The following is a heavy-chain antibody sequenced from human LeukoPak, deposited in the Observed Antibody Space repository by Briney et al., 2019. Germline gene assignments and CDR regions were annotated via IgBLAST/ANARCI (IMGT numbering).Heavy chain of an antibody. CDR3: VRGYSYGYHVSKTYYFDY. CDR1: GFTVSSCS. J-gene: IGHJ4*02. CDR2: INSSSSYI. V-gene: IGHV3-21*01. D-gene: IGHD5-18*01. Sequence: GGSLTLPCPASGFTVSSCSMNWVRQPPGPGLEWVSSINSSSSYIYYADSVKGRFTISRDNAKNSLYLQMNSLRAEDTAVYYCVRGYSYGYHVSKTYYFDYWGQGTLVTVSS.